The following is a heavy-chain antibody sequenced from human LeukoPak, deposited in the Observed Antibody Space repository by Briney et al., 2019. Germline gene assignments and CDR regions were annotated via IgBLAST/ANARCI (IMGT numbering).Heavy chain of an antibody. V-gene: IGHV3-23*01. CDR2: ISGSGGST. Sequence: GGSLRLSCAASGFTFSSYAMSWVRQAPGKGLEWVSAISGSGGSTYYADSVKGRFTISRDNSKNTLYLQMNSLRAEDTAVYYCAKGYSYGDLYGMDVCGQGTTVTASS. CDR3: AKGYSYGDLYGMDV. J-gene: IGHJ6*02. D-gene: IGHD4-17*01. CDR1: GFTFSSYA.